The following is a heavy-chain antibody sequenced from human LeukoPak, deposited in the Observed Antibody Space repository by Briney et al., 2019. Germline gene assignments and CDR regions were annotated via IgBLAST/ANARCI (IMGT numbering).Heavy chain of an antibody. V-gene: IGHV1-69*13. D-gene: IGHD5-18*01. J-gene: IGHJ4*02. CDR3: ARGNELQLWSFDY. Sequence: ASVKVSCKASGGTFSSYAISWVRQAPGQGLEWMGGIIPIFGTANYAQKFQGRVTITADESTSTAYMELSSLRSEDTAVYYCARGNELQLWSFDYWGQGTLVTVSS. CDR1: GGTFSSYA. CDR2: IIPIFGTA.